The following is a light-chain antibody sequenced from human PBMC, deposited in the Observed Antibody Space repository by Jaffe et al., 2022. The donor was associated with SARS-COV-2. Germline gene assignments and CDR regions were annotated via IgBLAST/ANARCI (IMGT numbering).Light chain of an antibody. Sequence: DIQMTQSPSSVSASVGDRVTITCRASQSISGWLAWYQQKPGKAPKLLIYAASTLRSGVPSRFSGSGSGTDFTLTISSLQPDDFATYYCQQANSFTFGGGTKVEIK. CDR1: QSISGW. V-gene: IGKV1D-12*01. J-gene: IGKJ4*01. CDR3: QQANSFT. CDR2: AAS.